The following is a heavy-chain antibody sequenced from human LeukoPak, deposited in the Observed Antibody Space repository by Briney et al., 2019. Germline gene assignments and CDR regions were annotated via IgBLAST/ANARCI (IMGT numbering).Heavy chain of an antibody. V-gene: IGHV4-38-2*02. D-gene: IGHD6-13*01. J-gene: IGHJ5*02. CDR3: ARSYSSSWYHNWFDP. Sequence: NPSETLSLTCTVSGYSISSGYFWGWIRQPPGKGLEWIGRIYHGGGTYYNPSLESRVTMSEDTSKNQFSLKLSSVTAADTAVYYCARSYSSSWYHNWFDPWGQGTLVTVSS. CDR1: GYSISSGYF. CDR2: IYHGGGT.